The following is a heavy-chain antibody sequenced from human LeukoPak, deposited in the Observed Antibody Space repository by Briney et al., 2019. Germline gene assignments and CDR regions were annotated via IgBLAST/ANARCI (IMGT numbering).Heavy chain of an antibody. J-gene: IGHJ4*02. CDR1: GFTFHDSA. CDR3: ATGPNYYGTFDY. D-gene: IGHD3-10*01. Sequence: GRSLRPSCAASGFTFHDSAMHWVRQAPGKGLEWVSSISWNSGNIGYADSVKGRFTISRDNVKNSLYLQMNSLKAEDTALYYCATGPNYYGTFDYWGQGTLVTVSS. CDR2: ISWNSGNI. V-gene: IGHV3-9*01.